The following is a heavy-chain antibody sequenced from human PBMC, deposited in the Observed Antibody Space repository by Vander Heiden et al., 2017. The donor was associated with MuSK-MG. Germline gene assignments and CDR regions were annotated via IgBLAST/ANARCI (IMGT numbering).Heavy chain of an antibody. CDR3: AREAGYCSGGSCYSVLAY. CDR2: IYYSGST. CDR1: GGSISSGGYY. J-gene: IGHJ4*02. D-gene: IGHD2-15*01. Sequence: QVQLQESGPGLVQPSQTLSLTCTVSGGSISSGGYYWNWIRQHPGKGLEWIGYIYYSGSTYYNPSLKSRVTISIDTSKNQFSLKLSSLTAADTAVYYCAREAGYCSGGSCYSVLAYWGQGTLVTVSS. V-gene: IGHV4-31*03.